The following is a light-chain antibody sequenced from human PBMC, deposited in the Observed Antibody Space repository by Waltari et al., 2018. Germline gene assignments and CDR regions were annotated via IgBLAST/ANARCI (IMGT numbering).Light chain of an antibody. Sequence: DIQMTQSPSSLSASVGHRVTITCRASQSISIYLNWYQQKPGKAPKLLIYSASSLQSGVPSRFSGSGSGTDFTLTISSLQPEDFATYYCQKSSSTPPWTFGQGTKVEIK. CDR3: QKSSSTPPWT. J-gene: IGKJ1*01. CDR2: SAS. V-gene: IGKV1-39*01. CDR1: QSISIY.